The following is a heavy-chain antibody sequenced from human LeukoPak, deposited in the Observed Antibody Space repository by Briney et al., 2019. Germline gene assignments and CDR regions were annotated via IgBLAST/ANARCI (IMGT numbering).Heavy chain of an antibody. J-gene: IGHJ5*02. D-gene: IGHD6-19*01. V-gene: IGHV3-7*01. CDR1: GFTFSSYW. CDR3: ARGGWYPGS. Sequence: GGSLRLSCASSGFTFSSYWMTWVRQAPGKGLEWVANLKQDGSEQYYVDSVKGRFTISRDNAKNSLFLQMNSLRAEDTAVYYCARGGWYPGSWGQGTLVTVSS. CDR2: LKQDGSEQ.